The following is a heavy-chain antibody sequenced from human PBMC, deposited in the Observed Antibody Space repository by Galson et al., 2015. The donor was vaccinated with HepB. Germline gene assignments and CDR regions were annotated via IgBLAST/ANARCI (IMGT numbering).Heavy chain of an antibody. D-gene: IGHD1-26*01. CDR2: ISSSGTTT. CDR1: GFTFASYS. CDR3: ARDKFAREGATKDY. V-gene: IGHV3-48*02. Sequence: SLRLSCAVSGFTFASYSMTWVRQAPGKGLECVSYISSSGTTTRYAESVQGLFTIYRDSAKNTLYLQMDSLRHEDTAVYYCARDKFAREGATKDYWGQGTLVTVSS. J-gene: IGHJ4*02.